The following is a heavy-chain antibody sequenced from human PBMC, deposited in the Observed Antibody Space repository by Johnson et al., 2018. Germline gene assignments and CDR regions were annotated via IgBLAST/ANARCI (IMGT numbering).Heavy chain of an antibody. CDR3: ARESYSSGWYMSSYDAFDI. D-gene: IGHD6-19*01. CDR1: GFTFGDYA. J-gene: IGHJ3*02. V-gene: IGHV3-21*01. CDR2: ISTSRIYI. Sequence: EVQLGETGGGLVKPRGSLRLSCEASGFTFGDYAMNWVRQAPGKGLEWVSYISTSRIYIYYADSVKGRFTISRDNAKNSLYLQMNSLRAEDTAVYYCARESYSSGWYMSSYDAFDIWGQGTMVTVSS.